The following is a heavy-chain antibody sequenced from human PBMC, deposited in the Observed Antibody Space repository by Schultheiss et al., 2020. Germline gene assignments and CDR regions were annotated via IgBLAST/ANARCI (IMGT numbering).Heavy chain of an antibody. D-gene: IGHD3-10*01. V-gene: IGHV3-23*01. J-gene: IGHJ6*04. CDR1: GFTFDDYA. CDR3: ARGGVSGSYYNLYYYYGMDV. Sequence: GESLKISCAASGFTFDDYAMHCVRQAPGKGLEWVSAISGSSGSTYYADSAKGRFTISRDNSKNTLYLQMNSLRSEDTAVYYCARGGVSGSYYNLYYYYGMDVWGKGTTVTVSS. CDR2: ISGSSGST.